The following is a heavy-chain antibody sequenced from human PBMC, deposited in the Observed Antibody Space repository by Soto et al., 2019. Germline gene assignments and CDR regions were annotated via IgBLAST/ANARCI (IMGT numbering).Heavy chain of an antibody. Sequence: PGGSLRLSCAASGFTFSSYGMHWVRQAPGKGLEWVAVISYDGSNKYYADSVKGRFTISRDNSKNTLYLQMNSLRAEDTAVYYCAKDWLRFLEWFPDYWGQGTLVTVSS. J-gene: IGHJ4*02. CDR3: AKDWLRFLEWFPDY. V-gene: IGHV3-30*18. D-gene: IGHD3-3*01. CDR1: GFTFSSYG. CDR2: ISYDGSNK.